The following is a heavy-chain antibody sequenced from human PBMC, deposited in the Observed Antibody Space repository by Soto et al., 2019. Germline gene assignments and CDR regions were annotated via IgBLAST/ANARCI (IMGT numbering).Heavy chain of an antibody. Sequence: EVQLVESGGGLVKPGGSLRLSCAASGLTFSYAWMTWVRQAPGKGLEWVGRIKSKTNGGTTDYAAPVKGRFTISRDDSKNTLYLELNSLKTEDTAVYYCTTDYDILTIRWNAVEIWGQGTMVTVSS. J-gene: IGHJ3*02. V-gene: IGHV3-15*07. CDR1: GLTFSYAW. CDR2: IKSKTNGGTT. D-gene: IGHD3-9*01. CDR3: TTDYDILTIRWNAVEI.